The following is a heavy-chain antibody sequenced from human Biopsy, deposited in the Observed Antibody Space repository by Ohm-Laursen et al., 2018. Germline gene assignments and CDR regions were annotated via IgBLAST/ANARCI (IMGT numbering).Heavy chain of an antibody. D-gene: IGHD2-2*01. CDR3: ARAIRNQLLPDV. CDR1: GYTFSSYD. CDR2: VNPISGNT. Sequence: ASVKVSCKASGYTFSSYDVTWWRRAPGQGFGGRGWVNPISGNTGYAQKFRGRVTMTGDISSSTAYLDLYSLTSEDTATYFCARAIRNQLLPDVWGQGTTVTVSS. J-gene: IGHJ6*02. V-gene: IGHV1-8*01.